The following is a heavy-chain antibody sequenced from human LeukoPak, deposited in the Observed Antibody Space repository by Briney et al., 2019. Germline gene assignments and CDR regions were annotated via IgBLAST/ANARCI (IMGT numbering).Heavy chain of an antibody. CDR1: GFTFSRYW. V-gene: IGHV3-7*02. D-gene: IGHD3-10*01. J-gene: IGHJ4*02. Sequence: GGSLRLSCAASGFTFSRYWMSWVRQAPGKGLEWVANIKEDGTVKYYVESVKGRFTISGDNAKNSLYLQMNSLRAEDTAVYYCAASITMFDYWGQGTLVTVYS. CDR2: IKEDGTVK. CDR3: AASITMFDY.